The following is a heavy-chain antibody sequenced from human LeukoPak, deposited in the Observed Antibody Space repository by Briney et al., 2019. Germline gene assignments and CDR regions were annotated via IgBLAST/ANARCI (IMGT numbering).Heavy chain of an antibody. CDR3: AKDELSRYCSSTSCYAAY. V-gene: IGHV3-23*01. CDR1: GFTFSSYA. D-gene: IGHD2-2*01. CDR2: ISGSGGST. Sequence: GGSLRFSCAASGFTFSSYAMSWVRQAPGKGLEWVSAISGSGGSTYYADSVKGRFTISRDNSKNTLYLQMNSLRAEDTAVYYCAKDELSRYCSSTSCYAAYWGQGTLVTVSS. J-gene: IGHJ4*02.